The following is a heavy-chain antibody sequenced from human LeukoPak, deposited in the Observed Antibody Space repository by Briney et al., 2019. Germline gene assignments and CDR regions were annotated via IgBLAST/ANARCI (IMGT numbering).Heavy chain of an antibody. J-gene: IGHJ4*02. Sequence: QSGGSLRLSCAASGFTFSSYWMSWVRQAPGKGLEWVANIKQDGSEKYYVDSVKGRFTISRDNAKNSLYLQMNSLRAEDTAVYYCARDFGPVNYYGSGSSFDYWGQGTLVTVSS. CDR2: IKQDGSEK. CDR1: GFTFSSYW. CDR3: ARDFGPVNYYGSGSSFDY. V-gene: IGHV3-7*03. D-gene: IGHD3-10*01.